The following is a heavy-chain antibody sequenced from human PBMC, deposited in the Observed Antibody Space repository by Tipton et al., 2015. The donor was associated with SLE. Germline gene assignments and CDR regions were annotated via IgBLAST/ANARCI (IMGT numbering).Heavy chain of an antibody. J-gene: IGHJ4*02. Sequence: GSLRLSCAASGFSFSSYYMNWVRQVPGKGLAWVSRIETDGRSTAYADSVKGRFTVSRDNSKNMLYLQMNGLRVEDTAVYYCAKGGTGKFDYWGQGTLVTVSS. V-gene: IGHV3-74*01. CDR2: IETDGRST. D-gene: IGHD7-27*01. CDR1: GFSFSSYY. CDR3: AKGGTGKFDY.